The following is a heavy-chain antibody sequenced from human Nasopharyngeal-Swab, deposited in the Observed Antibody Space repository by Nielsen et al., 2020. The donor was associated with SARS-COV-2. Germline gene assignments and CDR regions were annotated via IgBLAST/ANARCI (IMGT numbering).Heavy chain of an antibody. V-gene: IGHV4-39*01. D-gene: IGHD6-13*01. J-gene: IGHJ4*02. CDR3: ARYSRSSWSSRRDY. Sequence: RQAPGKGLEWIGGIYYSGSTYYNPSLKSRVTISVDTSKNQFSLKLSSVTAADTAVYYCARYSRSSWSSRRDYWGQGTLVTVSS. CDR2: IYYSGST.